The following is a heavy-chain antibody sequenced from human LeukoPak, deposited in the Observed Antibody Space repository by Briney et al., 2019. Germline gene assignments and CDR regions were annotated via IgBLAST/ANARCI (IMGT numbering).Heavy chain of an antibody. V-gene: IGHV4-59*01. CDR2: IYYSGST. CDR3: AREGYSSFDY. J-gene: IGHJ4*02. Sequence: SETLSLTCTVSGGSISSYYWSWIRQPPGQGLEWIGYIYYSGSTNYNPSLKSRVTISVDTSKNQFSLKLSSVTAADTAVYYCAREGYSSFDYWGQGTLVTVSS. D-gene: IGHD6-19*01. CDR1: GGSISSYY.